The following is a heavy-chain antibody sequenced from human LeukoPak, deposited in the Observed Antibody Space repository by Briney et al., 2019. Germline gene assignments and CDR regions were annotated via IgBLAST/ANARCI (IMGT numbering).Heavy chain of an antibody. Sequence: GGSLRLSCAASGFTVSNDYMSWVRQAPGKGLEWVSLIYSGGSTYYADSVEGRFTISRDNSKNTLFLQMNSLRAEDTAVYYCAKGTTYDFWSGYPHSRTFDYWGQGTLVTVSS. CDR1: GFTVSNDY. CDR3: AKGTTYDFWSGYPHSRTFDY. V-gene: IGHV3-53*01. D-gene: IGHD3-3*01. J-gene: IGHJ4*02. CDR2: IYSGGST.